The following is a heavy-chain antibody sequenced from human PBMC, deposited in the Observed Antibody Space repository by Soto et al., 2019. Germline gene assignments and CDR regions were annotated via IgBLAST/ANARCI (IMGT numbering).Heavy chain of an antibody. D-gene: IGHD2-15*01. CDR1: GGAFSSYA. Sequence: QVQLVQSGAEVKKPGSSVKVSCEASGGAFSSYAISWVRHAPGQGLEWMGGIIPIFGTANYAQKFQGRVTITADESTSTAYMELSSLRSEDTAVYYCARGKYCSGGSCYPWFDPWGQGTLVTVSS. CDR3: ARGKYCSGGSCYPWFDP. CDR2: IIPIFGTA. V-gene: IGHV1-69*12. J-gene: IGHJ5*02.